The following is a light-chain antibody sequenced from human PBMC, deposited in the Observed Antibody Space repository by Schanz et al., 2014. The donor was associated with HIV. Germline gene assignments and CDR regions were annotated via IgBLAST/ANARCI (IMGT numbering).Light chain of an antibody. CDR2: EVN. J-gene: IGLJ3*02. Sequence: QSVLTQPPSASGSPGQSVTISCTGTSSDVGGYNYVSWYQQHPGKAPKLMIYEVNKRPSGIPDRFSGSKSGNTASLTVSGLQAEDEADYYCSSYAGSTNLGVFGGGTKLTVL. CDR3: SSYAGSTNLGV. V-gene: IGLV2-8*01. CDR1: SSDVGGYNY.